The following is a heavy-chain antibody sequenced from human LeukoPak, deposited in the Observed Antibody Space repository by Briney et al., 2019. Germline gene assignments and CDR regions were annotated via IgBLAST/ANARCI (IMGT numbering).Heavy chain of an antibody. CDR3: AKDKGIAVVLDH. J-gene: IGHJ4*02. CDR1: GFDFKSVG. Sequence: PGGSLRLSCEGSGFDFKSVGMHWVRQAPGRGLEWLAVFWHDGDTKLCRLREGRFTISRDNSKNTVYLQMNNLRVDDTAVYYCAKDKGIAVVLDHWGQGTQVTVS. D-gene: IGHD6-19*01. V-gene: IGHV3-33*06. CDR2: FWHDGDTK.